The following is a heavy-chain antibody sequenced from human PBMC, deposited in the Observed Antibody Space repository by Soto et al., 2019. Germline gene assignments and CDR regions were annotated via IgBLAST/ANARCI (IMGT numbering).Heavy chain of an antibody. J-gene: IGHJ3*01. CDR1: GGTFRTES. Sequence: QVHPVQSGAEVKKPGSSVKVSCKYSGGTFRTESINWVRQAPGQGLQWMGGILPFSGTADYAPRFQGRVTIIADVVTTTAYMALTSLTSQDTAVYFCARVHEYGGNPEAMGVGGQGTMVSVSS. D-gene: IGHD4-17*01. V-gene: IGHV1-69*13. CDR2: ILPFSGTA. CDR3: ARVHEYGGNPEAMGV.